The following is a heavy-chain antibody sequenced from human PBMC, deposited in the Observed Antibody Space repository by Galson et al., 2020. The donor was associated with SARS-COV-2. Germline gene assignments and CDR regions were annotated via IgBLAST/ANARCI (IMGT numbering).Heavy chain of an antibody. CDR1: GVSISSENR. Sequence: SETLSLTCAVSGVSISSENRWTWVRQPPGKGLEWIGEIHHSATANPNPSLKSRVTISVDKSKNHFSLRLSFVTAADTAVYYCARQPPGFYGVDVWGQGTTVTVSS. CDR2: IHHSATA. D-gene: IGHD6-25*01. CDR3: ARQPPGFYGVDV. V-gene: IGHV4-4*02. J-gene: IGHJ6*02.